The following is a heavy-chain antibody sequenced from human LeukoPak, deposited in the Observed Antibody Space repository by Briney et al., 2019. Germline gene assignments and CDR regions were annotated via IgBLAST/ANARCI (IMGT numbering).Heavy chain of an antibody. CDR3: AKDQGFPYSTYFDY. Sequence: GGSLRLSCAASGFTFSSYSMNWVRQAPGKGLEWVSAISGSGGSTYYADSVKGRFTISRDNSKNTLYLQMNSLRAEDTAVYYCAKDQGFPYSTYFDYWGQGTLVTVSS. CDR1: GFTFSSYS. J-gene: IGHJ4*02. V-gene: IGHV3-23*01. D-gene: IGHD2-21*01. CDR2: ISGSGGST.